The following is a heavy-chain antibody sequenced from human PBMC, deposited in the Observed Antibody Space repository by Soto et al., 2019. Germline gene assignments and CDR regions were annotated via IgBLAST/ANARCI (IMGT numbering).Heavy chain of an antibody. Sequence: QVQLVESGGGLVKPGGSLRLSCAASGFTFSDYYMSWIRQAPGKGLEWVSYISSSGSTIYYADSVKGRFTISRDNAKNSRYLQMNSLRAEDTAVYYCASRSEYGGNSMGAVYGMDVWGQGTTVTVSS. CDR3: ASRSEYGGNSMGAVYGMDV. D-gene: IGHD2-21*02. CDR2: ISSSGSTI. J-gene: IGHJ6*02. CDR1: GFTFSDYY. V-gene: IGHV3-11*01.